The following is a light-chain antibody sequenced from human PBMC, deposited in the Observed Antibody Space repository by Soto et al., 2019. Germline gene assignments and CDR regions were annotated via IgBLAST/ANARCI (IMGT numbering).Light chain of an antibody. CDR2: DDS. Sequence: SYELTQPPSVSVAPGQTATVTLGVSNVGSKSVHWYQQKPGQAPVLVVYDDSDRPSGIPERFSGSNSGNTATLTISRVEAGDEADYYCQVWDTSSDQGVFGTGTKVTVL. J-gene: IGLJ1*01. CDR1: NVGSKS. CDR3: QVWDTSSDQGV. V-gene: IGLV3-21*02.